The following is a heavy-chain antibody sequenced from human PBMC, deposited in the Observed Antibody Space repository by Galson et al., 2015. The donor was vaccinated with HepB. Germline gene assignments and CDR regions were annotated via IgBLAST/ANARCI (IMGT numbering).Heavy chain of an antibody. V-gene: IGHV3-30-3*01. CDR3: TRGGTDKKLDH. CDR2: ISSHGSDK. Sequence: SLRLSCAVSGFIFSRYDMHWVRQAPRKGLEWVAFISSHGSDKYYADSVKGRITISRDNSKNTLYVQMLSLKPEDTGLYYCTRGGTDKKLDHWGQGTLVTVSS. J-gene: IGHJ4*02. D-gene: IGHD3-22*01. CDR1: GFIFSRYD.